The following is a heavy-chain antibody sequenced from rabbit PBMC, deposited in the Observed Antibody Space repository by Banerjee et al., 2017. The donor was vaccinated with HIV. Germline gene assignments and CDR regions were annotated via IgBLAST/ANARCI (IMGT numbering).Heavy chain of an antibody. CDR3: ARVVYAGYGYSNDYFNL. D-gene: IGHD8-1*01. CDR1: GFSFSSSYW. CDR2: IDACSNGNT. V-gene: IGHV1S45*01. J-gene: IGHJ4*01. Sequence: QEQLEESGGDLVTPEGSLTLTCTASGFSFSSSYWICWIRQAPGRGLEWIACIDACSNGNTYYASLVNGRFTISSDNAQNTVDLKMTSLTAADTATYFCARVVYAGYGYSNDYFNLWGQGTLVTVS.